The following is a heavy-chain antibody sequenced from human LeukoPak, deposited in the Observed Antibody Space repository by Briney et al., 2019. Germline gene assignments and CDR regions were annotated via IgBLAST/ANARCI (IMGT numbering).Heavy chain of an antibody. CDR2: IKSKTDGGTT. D-gene: IGHD3-10*01. J-gene: IGHJ4*02. CDR1: GFTFSNAW. Sequence: PGGSLRLSCAASGFTFSNAWMSWVRQAPGKGLEWVGRIKSKTDGGTTDYAAPVKGRFTISRDDSKNTLFLQMNSLRTEDTAVYYCTTDALGLWSFLTFDYWGQGTLVTVSS. CDR3: TTDALGLWSFLTFDY. V-gene: IGHV3-15*01.